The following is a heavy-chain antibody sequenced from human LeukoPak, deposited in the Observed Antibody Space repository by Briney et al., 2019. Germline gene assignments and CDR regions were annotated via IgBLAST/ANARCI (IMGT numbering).Heavy chain of an antibody. CDR3: ARTTPVGDFDS. D-gene: IGHD3-16*01. Sequence: SETLSLTCTVSGGSISSYYWSWIRQPPGKGLEWIGYIYYIGSTNYNPSLKSRVTISVDTSKNLFSLNLTSVTTADTAVYYCARTTPVGDFDSWGQGTLVTVSS. CDR2: IYYIGST. J-gene: IGHJ4*02. CDR1: GGSISSYY. V-gene: IGHV4-59*01.